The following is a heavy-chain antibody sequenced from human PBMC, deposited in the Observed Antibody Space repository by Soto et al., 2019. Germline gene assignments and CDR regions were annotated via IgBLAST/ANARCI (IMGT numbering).Heavy chain of an antibody. V-gene: IGHV3-30*18. CDR3: AKDRGSRGRTFAY. D-gene: IGHD2-15*01. J-gene: IGHJ4*02. CDR1: GFTFSSYG. CDR2: ISYDGSNK. Sequence: HPGGSLRLSCAASGFTFSSYGMHWVRQAPGKGLEWVAVISYDGSNKYYADSVKGRFTISRDNSKNTLYLQMNSLRAEDTAVYYCAKDRGSRGRTFAYWGQGTLVTVSS.